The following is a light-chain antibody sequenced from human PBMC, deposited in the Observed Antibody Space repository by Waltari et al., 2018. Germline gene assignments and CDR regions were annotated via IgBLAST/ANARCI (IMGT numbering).Light chain of an antibody. CDR1: QDISRW. Sequence: DIQMTPSPSSVSASVVDRFIIICRASQDISRWLAWYQQTPGKAPKFLIYDASTLQSGVPSRFSGTGSGTEFTLTISSLQPEDFATYYCQHGNTFPLTFGGGTKVEIK. CDR2: DAS. V-gene: IGKV1-12*01. CDR3: QHGNTFPLT. J-gene: IGKJ4*01.